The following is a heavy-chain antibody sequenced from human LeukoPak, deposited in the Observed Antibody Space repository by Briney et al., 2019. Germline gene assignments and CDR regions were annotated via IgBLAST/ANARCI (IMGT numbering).Heavy chain of an antibody. Sequence: PGGSLRLSCAASGFTFDDYAMHWVRQAPGKGLEWVSGISWNSGSIGYADSVKGRFTISRDNAKNSLYLQMNSLRAEDMALYYCAKARSGSYFNDAFDIWGQGTMVTVSS. D-gene: IGHD1-26*01. CDR2: ISWNSGSI. CDR3: AKARSGSYFNDAFDI. V-gene: IGHV3-9*03. J-gene: IGHJ3*02. CDR1: GFTFDDYA.